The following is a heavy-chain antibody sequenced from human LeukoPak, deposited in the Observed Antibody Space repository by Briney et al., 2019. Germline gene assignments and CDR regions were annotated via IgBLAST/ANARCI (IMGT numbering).Heavy chain of an antibody. CDR1: GFTFSSYA. CDR2: ISGSGGST. V-gene: IGHV3-23*01. CDR3: AKDTRNYDFWSGSRAFDI. D-gene: IGHD3-3*01. Sequence: GGSLRLSCAASGFTFSSYAMSWVRQAPGKGLEWVSAISGSGGSTYYADSVKGRFTISRDNSKNTLYLQMNSLRAEDTAVYYCAKDTRNYDFWSGSRAFDIWGQGTMVTVSS. J-gene: IGHJ3*02.